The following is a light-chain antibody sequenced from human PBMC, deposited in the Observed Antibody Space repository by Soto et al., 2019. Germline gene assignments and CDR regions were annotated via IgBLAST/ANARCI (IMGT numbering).Light chain of an antibody. CDR1: QSVSSRF. V-gene: IGKV3-20*01. CDR3: QQYGPSPFT. Sequence: EIVLTQSPGTLSLPPGEVATLSCRASQSVSSRFLAWYQHRSGQAPRLLIYGASSRAAGIPDRFRGSGSGKVFSLPFAGLGPEVFAVYYCQQYGPSPFTFAPGTK. J-gene: IGKJ3*01. CDR2: GAS.